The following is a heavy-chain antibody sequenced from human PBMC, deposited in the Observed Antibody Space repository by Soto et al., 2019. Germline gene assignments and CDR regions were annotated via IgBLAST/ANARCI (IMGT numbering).Heavy chain of an antibody. Sequence: QITLKESGPTLVKPTQTLTLTCTFSGFSLSTSGVGVGWIRQPPGKALEWLAVIYWDDDKRYSPSLKSRLTITNDTSNIQVVLTMTTMDPVDTATYYCAHSPGGILLAGRPFHVWGQGKMVTVSS. CDR2: IYWDDDK. V-gene: IGHV2-5*02. CDR3: AHSPGGILLAGRPFHV. CDR1: GFSLSTSGVG. D-gene: IGHD6-19*01. J-gene: IGHJ3*01.